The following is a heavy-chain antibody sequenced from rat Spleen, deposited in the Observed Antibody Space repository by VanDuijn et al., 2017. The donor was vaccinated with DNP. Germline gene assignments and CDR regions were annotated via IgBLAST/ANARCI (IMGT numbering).Heavy chain of an antibody. CDR2: ISTRGSRT. V-gene: IGHV5-25*01. CDR3: AKNSGYYFDY. D-gene: IGHD4-3*01. CDR1: GFTFSNYY. Sequence: EVQLVESGGGLVQPGRSLKLSCAASGFTFSNYYMAWVHQATKKGLEWVATISTRGSRTYYPDSVKGRFTISIDNAKSSLYLQMNSLKSEDTATYYCAKNSGYYFDYWGQGVMVTVSS. J-gene: IGHJ2*01.